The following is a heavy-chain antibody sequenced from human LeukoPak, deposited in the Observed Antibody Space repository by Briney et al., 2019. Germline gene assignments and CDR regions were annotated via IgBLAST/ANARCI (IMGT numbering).Heavy chain of an antibody. D-gene: IGHD6-19*01. CDR2: INRSGST. Sequence: PSETLSLTCAVYGGSFSGYYWSWIRQPPGKGLEWIGEINRSGSTNYNPSLKSRVTISVDTSKNQFSLKLSSVTAADTAVYYCASHIAVARRRRAFDIWGQGTMVTVSS. J-gene: IGHJ3*02. V-gene: IGHV4-34*01. CDR1: GGSFSGYY. CDR3: ASHIAVARRRRAFDI.